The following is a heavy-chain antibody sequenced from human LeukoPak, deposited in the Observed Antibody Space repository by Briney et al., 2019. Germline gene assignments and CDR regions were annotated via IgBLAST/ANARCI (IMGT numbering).Heavy chain of an antibody. Sequence: GRSLRLSCAASGFNFRRYGLHWVRQAPGKSLEWVAFLWSDGSNTNYADSVKGRFTISRDIPKNSLYLQMNSLRAEDTAVYYCARDGPHYDLDVWGQGTTVTVSS. J-gene: IGHJ6*02. CDR2: LWSDGSNT. V-gene: IGHV3-33*01. CDR1: GFNFRRYG. CDR3: ARDGPHYDLDV. D-gene: IGHD3-3*01.